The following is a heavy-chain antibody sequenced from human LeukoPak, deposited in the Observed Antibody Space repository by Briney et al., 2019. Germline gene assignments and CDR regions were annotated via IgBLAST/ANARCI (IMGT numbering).Heavy chain of an antibody. CDR3: ARGEWSGLKDGFNI. Sequence: SETLSLTRSVSGGSISSYCWSWIRQTPRKGLEWIGYIYYSGSTDYNPSLKSRATISVDTSKNQFSLKLSSLTAADTAVYYCARGEWSGLKDGFNIWGPGTMVTVSS. CDR1: GGSISSYC. V-gene: IGHV4-59*01. J-gene: IGHJ3*02. D-gene: IGHD3-3*01. CDR2: IYYSGST.